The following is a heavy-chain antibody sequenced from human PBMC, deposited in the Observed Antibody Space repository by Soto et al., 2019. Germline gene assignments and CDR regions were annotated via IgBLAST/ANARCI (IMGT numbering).Heavy chain of an antibody. D-gene: IGHD3-16*01. Sequence: GGSMRLSCAASGFTFSSYAMSWVRQAPGKGLEWVSAISGSGGSTYYADSVKGRFTISRDNSKNTLYLQMNSLRAEDTAVYYCAKHLYPRAGGHYMGVWGKGTTVTVSS. V-gene: IGHV3-23*01. J-gene: IGHJ6*03. CDR2: ISGSGGST. CDR3: AKHLYPRAGGHYMGV. CDR1: GFTFSSYA.